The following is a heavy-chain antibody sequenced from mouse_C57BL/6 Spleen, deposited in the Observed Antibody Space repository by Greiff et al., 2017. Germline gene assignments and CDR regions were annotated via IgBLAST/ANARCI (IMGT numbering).Heavy chain of an antibody. D-gene: IGHD4-1*01. CDR3: ARSWGDTDYFDY. J-gene: IGHJ2*01. V-gene: IGHV1-7*01. Sequence: QVQLKQSGAELAQPGASVKLSCKASGYTFTSYWMHWVNQRPGKGLEWIGYINPSSGYTKSNQKFKDKATLTADKSSSTAYMQLSSLTYEDSAVYCCARSWGDTDYFDYWGQGTTLTVSS. CDR2: INPSSGYT. CDR1: GYTFTSYW.